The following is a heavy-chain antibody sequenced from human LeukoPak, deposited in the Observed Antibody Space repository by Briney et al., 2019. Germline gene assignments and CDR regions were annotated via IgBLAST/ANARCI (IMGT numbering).Heavy chain of an antibody. J-gene: IGHJ4*02. CDR3: AKVPTPYGHDEDY. CDR1: GFTFSSYA. D-gene: IGHD4-17*01. V-gene: IGHV3-23*01. Sequence: PGGSLRLSCAASGFTFSSYAMSWVRQAPGKGLEWVSAISGSGGSTYYADSVKGRFTISRDISKNTLSLQMDSLRVGDTAVYYCAKVPTPYGHDEDYWGQGTLVTVSS. CDR2: ISGSGGST.